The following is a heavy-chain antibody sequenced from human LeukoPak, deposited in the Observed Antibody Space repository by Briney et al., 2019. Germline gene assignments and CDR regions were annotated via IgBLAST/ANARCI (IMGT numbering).Heavy chain of an antibody. Sequence: GSLRLSCAASGFTFSDYYWSWIRQPPGKGLEWIGYIYYSGSTNYNPSLKSRVTISVDTSKNQFSLKLSSVTAADTAVYYCASGSGSYDYWGQGTLVTVSS. CDR1: GFTFSDYY. CDR3: ASGSGSYDY. D-gene: IGHD1-26*01. V-gene: IGHV4-59*01. J-gene: IGHJ4*02. CDR2: IYYSGST.